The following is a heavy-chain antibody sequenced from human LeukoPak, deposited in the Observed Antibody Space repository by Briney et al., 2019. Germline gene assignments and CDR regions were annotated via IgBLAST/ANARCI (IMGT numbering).Heavy chain of an antibody. CDR1: GFTFSSYA. V-gene: IGHV3-23*01. D-gene: IGHD5-18*01. J-gene: IGHJ4*02. Sequence: PGGSLRLSCAASGFTFSSYAMSWVRQAPGKGLEWVSGVSGSGSNTYFADSVKGRFTISRDNSKNTLYLQMNSLRAEDTAVYYCARDVRVGYNSGSYFDYWGQATLVTVSS. CDR3: ARDVRVGYNSGSYFDY. CDR2: VSGSGSNT.